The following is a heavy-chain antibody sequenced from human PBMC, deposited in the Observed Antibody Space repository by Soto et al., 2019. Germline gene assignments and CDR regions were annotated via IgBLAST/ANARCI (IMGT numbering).Heavy chain of an antibody. CDR2: IRSKAYGGTT. CDR3: TRFGYSSSYYYYGMDV. Sequence: SGGSLRLSCTASGFTFGDYAMSWVRQAPGKGLEWVGFIRSKAYGGTTEYAASVKGRFTISRDDSKSIAYLQMNSLKTEDTAVYYCTRFGYSSSYYYYGMDVWGQGTTVTVSS. J-gene: IGHJ6*02. D-gene: IGHD6-6*01. CDR1: GFTFGDYA. V-gene: IGHV3-49*04.